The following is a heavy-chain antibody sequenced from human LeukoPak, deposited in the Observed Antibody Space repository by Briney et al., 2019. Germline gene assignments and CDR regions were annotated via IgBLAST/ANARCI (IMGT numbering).Heavy chain of an antibody. CDR1: GGSISSYY. Sequence: ASETLSLTCTVSGGSISSYYWSWIRQPPGKGLEWIGYIYYSGSTNYNPSLKSRVTISVDTSKNQFSLKLSSVTAEDTAVYYCARGYSSSWFDWFDPWGQGTLVTVSS. CDR2: IYYSGST. D-gene: IGHD6-13*01. J-gene: IGHJ5*02. CDR3: ARGYSSSWFDWFDP. V-gene: IGHV4-59*01.